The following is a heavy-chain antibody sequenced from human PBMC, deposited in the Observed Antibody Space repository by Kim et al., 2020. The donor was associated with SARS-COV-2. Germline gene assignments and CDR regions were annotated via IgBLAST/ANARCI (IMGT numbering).Heavy chain of an antibody. D-gene: IGHD5-18*01. J-gene: IGHJ4*02. Sequence: SVKVSCKASGGTFSSYAISWVRQAPGQGLEWMGGIIPIFGTANYAQKFQGRVTITADESTSTAYMELSSLRSEDTAVYYCARGDVNGGYSYGLDYWGQGTLVTVSS. CDR3: ARGDVNGGYSYGLDY. CDR2: IIPIFGTA. V-gene: IGHV1-69*13. CDR1: GGTFSSYA.